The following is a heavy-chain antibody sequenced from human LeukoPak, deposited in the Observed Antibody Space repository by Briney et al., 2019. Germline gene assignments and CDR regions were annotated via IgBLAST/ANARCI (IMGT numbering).Heavy chain of an antibody. CDR1: GGSFSGYY. V-gene: IGHV4-34*01. CDR2: INHSGST. J-gene: IGHJ4*02. D-gene: IGHD4-17*01. CDR3: ARGHGDYGGNYFDY. Sequence: SETLSLTCAVYGGSFSGYYWSWLRQPPGRGLEWIGEINHSGSTNYNPSLKSRVTISVDTSKNQFSLKLSSVTAADTAVYYCARGHGDYGGNYFDYWGQGTLVTVSS.